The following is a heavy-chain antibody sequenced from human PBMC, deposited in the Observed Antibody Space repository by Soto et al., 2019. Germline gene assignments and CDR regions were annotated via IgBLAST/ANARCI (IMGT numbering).Heavy chain of an antibody. Sequence: SETLSLTCAVYGGSFIAYDWTWIRQPPGTGLEWIGEINHSGSTNYNPSLKSRVTISVDTSKNQFSLKLSSVTAADTAVYYCARETYGDYVGYFDPWGQGIQVTVSS. D-gene: IGHD4-17*01. CDR2: INHSGST. V-gene: IGHV4-34*01. CDR1: GGSFIAYD. J-gene: IGHJ5*02. CDR3: ARETYGDYVGYFDP.